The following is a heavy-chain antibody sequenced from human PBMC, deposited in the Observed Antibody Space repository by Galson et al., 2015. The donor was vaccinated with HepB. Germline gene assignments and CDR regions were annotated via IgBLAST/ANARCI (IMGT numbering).Heavy chain of an antibody. CDR1: GSILSSYS. V-gene: IGHV3-21*01. Sequence: SLRLSCAASGSILSSYSMNWVRQAPGKGLEWVSSMSSSTNYIYYADSVKGRFTVSIDNATNSLFLQMNSLRAEDTAVYYCATNTPAAVMRASGMDVWGQGTAVTVSS. CDR3: ATNTPAAVMRASGMDV. D-gene: IGHD2-2*01. CDR2: MSSSTNYI. J-gene: IGHJ6*02.